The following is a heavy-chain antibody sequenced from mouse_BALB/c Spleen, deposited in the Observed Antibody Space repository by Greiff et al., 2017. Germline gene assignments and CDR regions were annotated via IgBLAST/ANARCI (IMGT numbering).Heavy chain of an antibody. CDR2: ISYDGSN. V-gene: IGHV3-6*02. Sequence: ESGPGLVKPSQSLSLTCSVTGYSITSGYSWNWIRQFPGNKLEWMGYISYDGSNNYNPSLKNRISITRDTSKNQFFLKLNSVTTEDTATYYCARDLGDWGQGTTLTVSS. D-gene: IGHD3-1*01. J-gene: IGHJ2*01. CDR1: GYSITSGYS. CDR3: ARDLGD.